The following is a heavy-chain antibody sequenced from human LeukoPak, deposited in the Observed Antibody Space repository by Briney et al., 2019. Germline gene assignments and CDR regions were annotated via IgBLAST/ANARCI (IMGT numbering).Heavy chain of an antibody. D-gene: IGHD3-10*01. Sequence: GTLRLSCAASGFTFKSYATRWVRQAPRKGLEWVSSISGSSGSTYCADTVNGPFTVARDCSKTRLYMQMNPRRAQDTAIYCCGKDGIDSGDPNGFDPWGQGTLVTVSS. J-gene: IGHJ5*02. CDR2: ISGSSGST. CDR3: GKDGIDSGDPNGFDP. CDR1: GFTFKSYA. V-gene: IGHV3-23*01.